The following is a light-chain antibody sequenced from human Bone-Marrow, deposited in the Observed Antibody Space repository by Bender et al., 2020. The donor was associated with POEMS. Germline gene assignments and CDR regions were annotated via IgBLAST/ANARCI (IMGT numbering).Light chain of an antibody. V-gene: IGLV2-23*01. Sequence: QSALAQPASVSGSPGQSITISCTGTSNDVGTYNLVSWYQHHPGEAPELIIYEGTKRPSGVSNRFSGSKSGNTASLTISGLQAEDEADYYCCSFAGNLVVFGGGTKLTVL. CDR2: EGT. CDR1: SNDVGTYNL. CDR3: CSFAGNLVV. J-gene: IGLJ2*01.